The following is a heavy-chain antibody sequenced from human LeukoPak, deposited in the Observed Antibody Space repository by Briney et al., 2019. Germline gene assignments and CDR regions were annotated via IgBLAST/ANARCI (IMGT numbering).Heavy chain of an antibody. V-gene: IGHV3-74*01. J-gene: IGHJ5*02. Sequence: HPGGSLRLSCAASGYTFSNYWMDWVRQAPGQGLVWVARVDNYGSSTDYAESVRGRFTISRDNANNTVFLQMNSLTAEDTAVYFCARDGEGHYNYFSPWGQGVLVTVSS. CDR3: ARDGEGHYNYFSP. D-gene: IGHD4-17*01. CDR2: VDNYGSST. CDR1: GYTFSNYW.